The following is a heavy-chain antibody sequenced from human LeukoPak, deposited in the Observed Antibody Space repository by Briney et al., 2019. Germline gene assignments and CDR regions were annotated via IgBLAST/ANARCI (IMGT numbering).Heavy chain of an antibody. Sequence: PGGSLRLSCTTSGFAFDDFAMSRARQPAGKGLEWVGFIRRRAYGGAAEYAASVKGRFIISRDDSKGIAYLQMNSLKTEDTAVYYCSRNGLVDFDYWGQGSRVIVSP. J-gene: IGHJ4*02. CDR3: SRNGLVDFDY. CDR2: IRRRAYGGAA. CDR1: GFAFDDFA. V-gene: IGHV3-49*04.